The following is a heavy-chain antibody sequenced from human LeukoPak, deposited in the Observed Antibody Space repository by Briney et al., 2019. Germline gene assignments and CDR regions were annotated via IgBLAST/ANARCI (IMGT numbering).Heavy chain of an antibody. CDR1: LYTLSNFS. Sequence: GGSPRLSPAASLYTLSNFSTHGGPEAPRKGLESGAVISYDGGNKYYADSLKGRFTISRDNSKNTLYLQMNSLRAEDTAVYYCAKDKIVGSTGWYYFDYWGQGTLVTVSS. D-gene: IGHD6-19*01. V-gene: IGHV3-30*18. J-gene: IGHJ4*02. CDR3: AKDKIVGSTGWYYFDY. CDR2: ISYDGGNK.